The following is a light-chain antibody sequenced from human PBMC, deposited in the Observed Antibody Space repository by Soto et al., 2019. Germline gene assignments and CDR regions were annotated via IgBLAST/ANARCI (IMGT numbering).Light chain of an antibody. V-gene: IGKV3D-15*01. CDR1: QTVGSN. CDR3: QQHNNWPWT. CDR2: RAS. Sequence: EIVMTQSPATLSMSLGERATLSCRASQTVGSNLAWYQQKPGQGPRLLVYRASTRATGIPARFSGSGSGSEFTLTISSLQSEDFAVYYCQQHNNWPWTFGQGTKVEIK. J-gene: IGKJ1*01.